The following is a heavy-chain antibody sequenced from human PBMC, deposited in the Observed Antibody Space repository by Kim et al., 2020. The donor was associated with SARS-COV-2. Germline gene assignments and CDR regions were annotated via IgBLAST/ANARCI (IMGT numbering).Heavy chain of an antibody. J-gene: IGHJ4*02. CDR3: AVTTYGESLLDY. D-gene: IGHD4-17*01. Sequence: YYTPSLKSRVTISVDTSKNQFSLKLSSVTAADTAVYYCAVTTYGESLLDYWGQGTLVTVSS. V-gene: IGHV4-31*02.